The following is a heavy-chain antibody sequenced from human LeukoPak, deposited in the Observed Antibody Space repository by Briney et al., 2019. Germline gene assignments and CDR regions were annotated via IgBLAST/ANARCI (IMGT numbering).Heavy chain of an antibody. CDR1: GFTFSNAW. D-gene: IGHD3-22*01. CDR2: IKSKTDGGTT. V-gene: IGHV3-15*01. Sequence: GGSPRLSCAASGFTFSNAWMSWVRQAPGKGLEWVGRIKSKTDGGTTDYAAPVKGRFTISRDDSKNTLYLQMNSLKTEDTAVYYCTTDVYYYDSSGVTRWGQGTLVTVSS. J-gene: IGHJ4*02. CDR3: TTDVYYYDSSGVTR.